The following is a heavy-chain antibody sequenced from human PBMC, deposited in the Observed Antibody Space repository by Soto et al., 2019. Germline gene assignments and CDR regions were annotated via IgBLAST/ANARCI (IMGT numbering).Heavy chain of an antibody. D-gene: IGHD2-21*02. CDR3: SKAGGPYCGRDCPKGRCYFDF. CDR2: ISGSGDSR. J-gene: IGHJ4*02. Sequence: GGSLRLSCAASGFTFDNYVMGWVRQAPGKGLEWVSFISGSGDSRYYADSVKGRFTISRDNSKNTVYLQMNSLRGEDSALHFCSKAGGPYCGRDCPKGRCYFDFWGQGTQVTVSS. V-gene: IGHV3-23*01. CDR1: GFTFDNYV.